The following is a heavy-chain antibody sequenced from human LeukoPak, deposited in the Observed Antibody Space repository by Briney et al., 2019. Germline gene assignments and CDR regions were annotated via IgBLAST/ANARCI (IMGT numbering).Heavy chain of an antibody. J-gene: IGHJ5*02. CDR2: INHSGST. Sequence: SETLSLTCTVSGGSFSGYYWSWIRQPPGKGLEWIGEINHSGSTNYNPSLKSRVTISVDTSKNQFSLKLSSVTAADTAVYYCARHRPYNWFDPWGQGTLVTVSS. CDR1: GGSFSGYY. CDR3: ARHRPYNWFDP. V-gene: IGHV4-34*01.